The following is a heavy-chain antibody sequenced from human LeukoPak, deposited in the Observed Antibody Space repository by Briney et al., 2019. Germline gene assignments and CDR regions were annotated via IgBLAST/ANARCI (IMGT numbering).Heavy chain of an antibody. J-gene: IGHJ5*02. Sequence: ASVKVSCKASGGTFSSYAISWVRQAPGQGLEWMGRIIPILGMANYAQKFQGRVTITADKSTSTAYMELSSLRSEDTAVYYCARASYWYLRWFDPWGQGTLVTVSS. V-gene: IGHV1-69*04. CDR3: ARASYWYLRWFDP. D-gene: IGHD4-23*01. CDR1: GGTFSSYA. CDR2: IIPILGMA.